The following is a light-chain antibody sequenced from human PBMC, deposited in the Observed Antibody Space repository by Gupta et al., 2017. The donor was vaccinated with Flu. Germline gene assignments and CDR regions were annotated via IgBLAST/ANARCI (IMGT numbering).Light chain of an antibody. V-gene: IGKV1-39*01. CDR1: QSISSY. CDR2: AAS. Sequence: RSSVSASVGDRVTITCRASQSISSYLKWYQQKPGKAPKLLIDAASSVQSGVRSRFSGSGSGTDFTLTISRQQPEDVATYYCQKSYSTPHTFGQGTKVEIK. J-gene: IGKJ2*01. CDR3: QKSYSTPHT.